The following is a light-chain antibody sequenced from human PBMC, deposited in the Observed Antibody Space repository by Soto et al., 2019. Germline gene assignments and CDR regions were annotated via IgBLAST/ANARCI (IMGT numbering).Light chain of an antibody. V-gene: IGLV2-14*01. CDR2: EVS. CDR3: TSYTSSTSYYV. CDR1: SSDVGRYNY. Sequence: QSALTQPASVSGSPGQSITIFCTGTSSDVGRYNYVSWYQQHPGRAPKLMIYEVSNRPSGVSNRFSASKSGNTASLTISGLQAEDEADYYCTSYTSSTSYYVFGAGTKLTVL. J-gene: IGLJ1*01.